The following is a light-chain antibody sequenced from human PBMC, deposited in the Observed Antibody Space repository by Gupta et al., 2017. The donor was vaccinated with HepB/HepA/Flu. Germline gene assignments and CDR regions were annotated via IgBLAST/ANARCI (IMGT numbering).Light chain of an antibody. CDR3: SSSAGSNNCPYVI. CDR2: EVT. J-gene: IGLJ2*01. CDR1: SSDVGTYNY. V-gene: IGLV2-8*01. Sequence: SALTQPPSAYGSPGQSVTISCTGTSSDVGTYNYVSWYQQHPGKAPKLMIYEVTKRPSGVPDRFSGSKSGNTASLTVSGLQPEDEADYSCSSSAGSNNCPYVIFGGGTKLTVL.